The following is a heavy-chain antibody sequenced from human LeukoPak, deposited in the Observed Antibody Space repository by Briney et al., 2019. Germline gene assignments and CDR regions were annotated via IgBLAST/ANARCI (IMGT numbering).Heavy chain of an antibody. D-gene: IGHD2-2*02. V-gene: IGHV3-74*01. J-gene: IGHJ4*02. CDR2: INSDGSST. Sequence: GGSLRLSCAASGFTFSSYWMHWVRQAPGKGLIWVSRINSDGSSTNYADSVKGRFTISRDNSKNTLYLQMNSLRVEDTAVYYCAKVGRGCSSISCYSGYWGQGTLVTVSS. CDR3: AKVGRGCSSISCYSGY. CDR1: GFTFSSYW.